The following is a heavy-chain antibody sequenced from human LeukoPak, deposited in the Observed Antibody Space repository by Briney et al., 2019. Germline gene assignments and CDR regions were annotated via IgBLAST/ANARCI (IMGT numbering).Heavy chain of an antibody. V-gene: IGHV4-59*01. CDR3: AGRVYYYDSSGSARDY. CDR1: GGSISSYY. CDR2: IYYSGST. Sequence: SETLSLTCTVSGGSISSYYWSWIRQPPGKGLEWIGYIYYSGSTNYNPSLKSRVTISVDTSKNQFSLKLSSVTAADTAVYYCAGRVYYYDSSGSARDYWGQGTLVTVSS. D-gene: IGHD3-22*01. J-gene: IGHJ4*02.